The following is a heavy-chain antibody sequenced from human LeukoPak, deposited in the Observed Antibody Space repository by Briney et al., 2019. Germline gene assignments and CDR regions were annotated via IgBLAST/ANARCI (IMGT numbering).Heavy chain of an antibody. J-gene: IGHJ4*02. Sequence: ASVKVSCKASGYTFTSYYMHWVRQAPGQGLEWMGIINPNSGGTNYAQKFQGRVTMTRDTSISTAYMELSRLRSDDTAVYYCAREELNYDSSGYVSDYWGQGTLVTVSS. CDR3: AREELNYDSSGYVSDY. CDR1: GYTFTSYY. D-gene: IGHD3-22*01. V-gene: IGHV1-2*02. CDR2: INPNSGGT.